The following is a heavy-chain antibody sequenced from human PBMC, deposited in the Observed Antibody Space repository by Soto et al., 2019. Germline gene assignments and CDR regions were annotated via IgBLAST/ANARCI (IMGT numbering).Heavy chain of an antibody. CDR1: GFTFSGSA. V-gene: IGHV3-73*01. CDR3: NTPSRASCSGGNCYDY. CDR2: IRSKANNYAT. D-gene: IGHD2-15*01. J-gene: IGHJ4*02. Sequence: PGGSLRLSCAASGFTFSGSAVHWVRQASGKGLEWVGRIRSKANNYATTYGAPVKGRFTISRDDSKNTAYLQMDSLKTEDTAVYFCNTPSRASCSGGNCYDYWGQGTMVTVYS.